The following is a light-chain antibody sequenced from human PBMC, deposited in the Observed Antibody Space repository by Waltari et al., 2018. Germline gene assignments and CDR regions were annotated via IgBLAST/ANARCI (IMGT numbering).Light chain of an antibody. CDR3: QQYSSSPLT. J-gene: IGKJ4*01. CDR2: EAS. Sequence: DIQMTQSPSTLSPSVGERVPMTCRASQRIRRWLAWYPQKPGKAPKLLIYEASSLESGVPSRFSGSGSATEFTLTISSLQPDDFATYHCQQYSSSPLTFGGGTKVEIK. V-gene: IGKV1-5*03. CDR1: QRIRRW.